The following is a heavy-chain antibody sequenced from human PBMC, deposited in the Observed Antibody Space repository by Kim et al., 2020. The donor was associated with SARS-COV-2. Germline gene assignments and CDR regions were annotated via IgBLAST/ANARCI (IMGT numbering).Heavy chain of an antibody. V-gene: IGHV3-23*01. CDR1: GFTFSTYA. J-gene: IGHJ1*01. CDR2: IIGSAGST. Sequence: GGSLRLSCAASGFTFSTYAMSWVRQAPGKGLEWVAAIIGSAGSTYYADSVKGLFTVSRDNFKSTLYLQMNSLRAVETAVYYCAKGEYYYDSSGYELWGQG. D-gene: IGHD3-22*01. CDR3: AKGEYYYDSSGYEL.